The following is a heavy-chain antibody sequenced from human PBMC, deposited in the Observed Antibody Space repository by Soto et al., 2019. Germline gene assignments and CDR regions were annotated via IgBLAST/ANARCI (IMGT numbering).Heavy chain of an antibody. CDR3: ARRRSSRYGGP. CDR1: GGSISSSSYY. CDR2: IYYSGST. D-gene: IGHD6-19*01. J-gene: IGHJ5*02. Sequence: PSETLSLTCTVSGGSISSSSYYWGWIRQPPGKGLEWIGSIYYSGSTYYNPSLKSRVTISVDTSKNQFSLKLISVTAADTAVYYGARRRSSRYGGPWGQGNLITVSS. V-gene: IGHV4-39*01.